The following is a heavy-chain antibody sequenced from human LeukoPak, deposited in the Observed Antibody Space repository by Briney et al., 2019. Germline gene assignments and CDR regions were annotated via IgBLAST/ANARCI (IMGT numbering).Heavy chain of an antibody. D-gene: IGHD2-21*02. CDR3: ARVTYCGGDCNDAFDI. CDR1: GYTLTELS. J-gene: IGHJ3*02. CDR2: MNPNSGNT. V-gene: IGHV1-8*01. Sequence: ASVKVSCKVSGYTLTELSMHWVRQATGQGLEWMGWMNPNSGNTGYAQKFQGRVTMTRNTSISTAYMELSSLRSEDTAVYYCARVTYCGGDCNDAFDIWGQGTMVTVSS.